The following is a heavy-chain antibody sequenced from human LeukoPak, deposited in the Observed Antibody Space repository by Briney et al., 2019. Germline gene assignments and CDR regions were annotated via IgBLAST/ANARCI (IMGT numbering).Heavy chain of an antibody. J-gene: IGHJ3*02. V-gene: IGHV4-34*01. CDR2: INHSGST. D-gene: IGHD3-3*01. CDR1: GGSFSGYY. Sequence: SETLSLTCAVYGGSFSGYYWSWIRQPPGKGLEWIGEINHSGSTNYNPSLKSRVTISVDTSKNQFSLKLSSVTAADTAVYYCARLRTLRFFYPTNAFDIWGQGTMVTVSS. CDR3: ARLRTLRFFYPTNAFDI.